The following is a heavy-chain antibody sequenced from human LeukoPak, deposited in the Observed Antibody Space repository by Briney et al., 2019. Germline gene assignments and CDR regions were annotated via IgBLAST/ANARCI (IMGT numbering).Heavy chain of an antibody. V-gene: IGHV3-11*06. CDR3: TKDSSLHSSDYGAFDV. CDR1: GITFSDHY. CDR2: ISSSSVYT. D-gene: IGHD6-25*01. J-gene: IGHJ3*01. Sequence: GGSLRLSCAASGITFSDHYMSWIRQAPGKGLEWVSDISSSSVYTNYADSVKGRFTISRDNAKNSLYLQMNSLRGDDTAVYYCTKDSSLHSSDYGAFDVWGQGTMVTVSS.